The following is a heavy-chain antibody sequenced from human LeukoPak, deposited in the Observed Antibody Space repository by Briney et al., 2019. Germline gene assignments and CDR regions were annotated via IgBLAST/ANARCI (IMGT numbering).Heavy chain of an antibody. CDR2: IAGDASST. V-gene: IGHV3-74*01. Sequence: PGRSLRLSCAASVFTFSSYWMNCVREAPGKGLVWVSRIAGDASSTTYADSVKGRFSISRDNAKNTLYLQMNSLRVEDTAVYYCARGRPHGNDYWGQGTLVTVSS. J-gene: IGHJ4*02. CDR1: VFTFSSYW. D-gene: IGHD4-23*01. CDR3: ARGRPHGNDY.